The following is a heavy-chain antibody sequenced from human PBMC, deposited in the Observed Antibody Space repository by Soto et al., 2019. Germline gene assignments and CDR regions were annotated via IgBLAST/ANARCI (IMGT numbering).Heavy chain of an antibody. Sequence: PGGSLRLSCAASGFDFLSYDMHWVRQAPGKGLERVSSISTSGVPFYAASFWGRFTISRYNGNSSLYLQVDNLRVEDTAVYFCGRERGAHSGPWQECDHWGKGPMRTLSS. V-gene: IGHV3-13*05. D-gene: IGHD1-26*01. CDR1: GFDFLSYD. J-gene: IGHJ4*02. CDR2: ISTSGVP. CDR3: GRERGAHSGPWQECDH.